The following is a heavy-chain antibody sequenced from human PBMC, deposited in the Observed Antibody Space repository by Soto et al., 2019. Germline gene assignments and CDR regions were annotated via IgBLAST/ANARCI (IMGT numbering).Heavy chain of an antibody. V-gene: IGHV3-43D*04. J-gene: IGHJ6*02. CDR2: VNWGGDTT. D-gene: IGHD4-17*01. CDR1: GFTFDDFA. CDR3: AKGATVTTHYQYYGMDV. Sequence: GGSLRLSCAASGFTFDDFAMCWVRQVPGKGLEWISLVNWGGDTTFYAESVKGRFIISRDNSKNSVYLQMNSLRSEDSAVYYCAKGATVTTHYQYYGMDVWGQGTTVTV.